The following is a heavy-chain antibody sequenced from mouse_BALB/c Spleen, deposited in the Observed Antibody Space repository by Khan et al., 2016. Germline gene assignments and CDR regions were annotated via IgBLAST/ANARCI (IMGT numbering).Heavy chain of an antibody. CDR1: GDSITSGY. CDR2: ISHSGST. V-gene: IGHV3-8*02. D-gene: IGHD1-1*01. Sequence: EVQLQESGPSLVKLSQTLSLTCSVTGDSITSGYWNWIRKFPGNKLEYMGYISHSGSTYSNPSLKSRISITRDTSKNQYYMQLNSVTTEDTATYYAARYDGNTYGRGIAYWGQGTSVTVSS. J-gene: IGHJ4*01. CDR3: ARYDGNTYGRGIAY.